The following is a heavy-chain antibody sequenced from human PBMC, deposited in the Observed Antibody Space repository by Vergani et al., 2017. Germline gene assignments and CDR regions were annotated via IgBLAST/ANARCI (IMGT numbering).Heavy chain of an antibody. V-gene: IGHV3-30*03. CDR1: GFGFKNFA. CDR2: ISKDVTHD. D-gene: IGHD3-22*01. CDR3: AGDVTDIFVSSSDYSHLLYY. Sequence: QVSLVESGGGVVQPGRSLTLTCSASGFGFKNFAMHWVRQAPGKGLEWVATISKDVTHDYYEPAVRGRFAVSRDKFKNTMYLQMDRLTTDDTAVYFYAGDVTDIFVSSSDYSHLLYYWGQGILVTVSS. J-gene: IGHJ4*02.